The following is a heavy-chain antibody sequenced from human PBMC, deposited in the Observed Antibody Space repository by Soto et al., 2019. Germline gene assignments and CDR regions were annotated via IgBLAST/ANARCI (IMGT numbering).Heavy chain of an antibody. CDR2: ISAYNGNT. Sequence: ASVKVSCKASGYTFTSYGISWVRQAPGQGFEWMGWISAYNGNTNYAQKLQGRVTMTTDTSTSTAYMELRSLRSDDTAVYYCAREPLPIVGARARYFDYWGQGTLVTVSS. J-gene: IGHJ4*02. CDR3: AREPLPIVGARARYFDY. D-gene: IGHD1-26*01. CDR1: GYTFTSYG. V-gene: IGHV1-18*01.